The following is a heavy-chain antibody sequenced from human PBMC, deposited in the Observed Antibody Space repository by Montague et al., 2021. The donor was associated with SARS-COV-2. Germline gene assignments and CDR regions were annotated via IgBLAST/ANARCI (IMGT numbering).Heavy chain of an antibody. CDR3: ARGALWVVVVITAPLNFDY. CDR1: GFTFSSYE. J-gene: IGHJ4*02. D-gene: IGHD3-22*01. Sequence: SLRLSCAASGFTFSSYEMNWVRQAPGKGLEWVSYISSSGSTIYYADSVKGRFTISRDNAKNSLYLQMSSLRAEDTAVYYCARGALWVVVVITAPLNFDYWGQGTLVTVSS. V-gene: IGHV3-48*03. CDR2: ISSSGSTI.